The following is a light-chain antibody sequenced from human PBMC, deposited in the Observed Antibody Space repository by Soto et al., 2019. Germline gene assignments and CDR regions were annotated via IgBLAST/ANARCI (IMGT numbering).Light chain of an antibody. J-gene: IGLJ2*01. CDR3: SSYAGSNNMI. CDR2: EVN. Sequence: QSALTQPPYASGSPGQSVTISCTGTSSDVGGYNYVSWYQQHAGKAPKLIIYEVNKWPSGVPDRFSGSRSGNTASLTVSGLQAEDEAEYYCSSYAGSNNMIFGGGTKLTVL. CDR1: SSDVGGYNY. V-gene: IGLV2-8*01.